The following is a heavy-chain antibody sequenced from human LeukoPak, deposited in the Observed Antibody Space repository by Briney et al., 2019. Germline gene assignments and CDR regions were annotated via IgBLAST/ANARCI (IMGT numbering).Heavy chain of an antibody. CDR3: ARSSSYFTYFDL. Sequence: PGGSLTLSCAASGFTLRDYYMSWLRQAPGKGLEWISYMSSTGNTIYYAESVKGRFTVSRDSANNSMSLQMTSLRAEDSAVYYCARSSSYFTYFDLWGRDTLVTVSS. J-gene: IGHJ2*01. D-gene: IGHD2/OR15-2a*01. CDR2: MSSTGNTI. CDR1: GFTLRDYY. V-gene: IGHV3-11*04.